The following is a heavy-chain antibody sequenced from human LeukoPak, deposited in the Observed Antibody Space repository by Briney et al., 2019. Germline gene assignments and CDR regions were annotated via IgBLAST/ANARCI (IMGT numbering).Heavy chain of an antibody. CDR1: GFAFSAYE. J-gene: IGHJ1*01. V-gene: IGHV3-48*03. CDR3: ATHYSGAMALDR. Sequence: PGGSLRLSCAASGFAFSAYEMNWVRQAPGKGLEWVSRIGYSGNAIVYADSVKGRFTISRDNARNSLYLQMTRLRAEDTALYYCATHYSGAMALDRWGQGTRVTVSS. CDR2: IGYSGNAI. D-gene: IGHD5-12*01.